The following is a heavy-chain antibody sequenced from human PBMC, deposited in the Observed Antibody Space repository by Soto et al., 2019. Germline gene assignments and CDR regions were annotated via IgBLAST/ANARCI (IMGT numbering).Heavy chain of an antibody. Sequence: GSLRLSSAASGLKLSDYYMIWIRQAPGKGLDWVSYISSSGTGIYYGDSVKGRFTISRDNAKNSLYLQMNSLRAEDTAVYYCARALSDAFDIWGQGTMVTVSS. CDR2: ISSSGTGI. V-gene: IGHV3-11*01. J-gene: IGHJ3*02. CDR1: GLKLSDYY. CDR3: ARALSDAFDI.